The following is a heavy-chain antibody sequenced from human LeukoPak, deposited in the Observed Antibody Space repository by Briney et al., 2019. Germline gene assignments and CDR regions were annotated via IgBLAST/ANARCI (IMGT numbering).Heavy chain of an antibody. CDR3: ARQHYGDFY. J-gene: IGHJ4*02. Sequence: GGSLRLSCAAYRFTFSSSWMTWFRKAPGRGLKRLANIKAEGSGKNYVDSVKGRFTISRDNAKNSLYLQMNSLRVEDTAGYYRARQHYGDFYWGQGTLVTVSS. CDR2: IKAEGSGK. D-gene: IGHD4-17*01. CDR1: RFTFSSSW. V-gene: IGHV3-7*01.